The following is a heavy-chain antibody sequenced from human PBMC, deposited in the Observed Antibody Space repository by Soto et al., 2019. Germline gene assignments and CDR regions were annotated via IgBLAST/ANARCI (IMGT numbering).Heavy chain of an antibody. CDR3: AKDSSYPAAEPDY. V-gene: IGHV3-23*01. CDR2: ISGSDGST. J-gene: IGHJ4*02. D-gene: IGHD2-2*01. Sequence: EVQLLESGGGLVQPGGSLRLSCAAYGCTFRSDAMSWVRQAPGKGLEWVSGISGSDGSTYYADSVKGRFTISRDNSKNTLYLQMNSLRAEDTAVYYCAKDSSYPAAEPDYWGQATLVTVSS. CDR1: GCTFRSDA.